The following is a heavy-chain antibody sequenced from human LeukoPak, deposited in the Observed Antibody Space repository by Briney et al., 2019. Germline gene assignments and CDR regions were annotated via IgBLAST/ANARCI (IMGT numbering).Heavy chain of an antibody. CDR3: ATSSGSDFQH. CDR2: INHSGST. V-gene: IGHV4-34*01. D-gene: IGHD6-6*01. Sequence: PETLSLTCAVYGGSFSGYYWSWIRQPPGKGLEWIGEINHSGSTNYNPSLKSRVTISVDTSKNQFSLKLSSVTAADTAVYYCATSSGSDFQHWGQGTLVTVSS. J-gene: IGHJ1*01. CDR1: GGSFSGYY.